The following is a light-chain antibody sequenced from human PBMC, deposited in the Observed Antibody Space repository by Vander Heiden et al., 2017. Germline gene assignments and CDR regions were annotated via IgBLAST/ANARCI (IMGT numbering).Light chain of an antibody. CDR2: SDN. CDR3: AVWDDSLDGVV. V-gene: IGLV1-44*01. CDR1: SSNIGSNV. Sequence: QSVLTQPPSASGTPGQTVTISCSGSSSNIGSNVVNWYQQLPGTAPKLLLYSDNQRPSGVPDRFSGSKSGTSASLAISGLQSDDEADYYCAVWDDSLDGVVFGGGTKLTVL. J-gene: IGLJ2*01.